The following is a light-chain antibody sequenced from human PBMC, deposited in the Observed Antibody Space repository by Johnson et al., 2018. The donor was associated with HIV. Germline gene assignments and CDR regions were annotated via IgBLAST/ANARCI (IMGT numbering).Light chain of an antibody. Sequence: QSMLTQPPSVSAAPGQKVTISCSGSSSNIGNNYVSWYQQLPGTAPKLLIYDNNKRPSGIPDRFSGSKSGTSATLGITGLQTGDEAEYYCGTWDTSLSATFGTGTKVTVL. CDR2: DNN. V-gene: IGLV1-51*01. CDR3: GTWDTSLSAT. CDR1: SSNIGNNY. J-gene: IGLJ1*01.